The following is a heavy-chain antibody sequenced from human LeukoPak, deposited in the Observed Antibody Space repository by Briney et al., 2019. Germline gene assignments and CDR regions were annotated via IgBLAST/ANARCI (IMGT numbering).Heavy chain of an antibody. J-gene: IGHJ4*02. CDR1: GFTFDDYA. Sequence: GGSLRLSCAASGFTFDDYAMHWVRQAPGKGLEWVSGISWNSGSIGYADSVKGRFTISRDNAKNSLYLQMNSLRAEDTALYYCAKDVEAFREYHFDYWGQGTLVTVSS. V-gene: IGHV3-9*01. CDR3: AKDVEAFREYHFDY. CDR2: ISWNSGSI. D-gene: IGHD3-10*01.